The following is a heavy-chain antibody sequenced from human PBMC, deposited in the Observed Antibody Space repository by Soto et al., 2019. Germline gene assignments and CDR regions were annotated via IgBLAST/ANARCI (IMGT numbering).Heavy chain of an antibody. J-gene: IGHJ4*02. CDR2: IYHSGST. Sequence: SEPLSLTCAVSGGSISSSNWWSWVRQPPGKGLEWIGEIYHSGSTNYSPSLKSRVTISVDKSKNQLSLKLDSVTAADTAVYYCARAEYKSTYYFDYWGQGALVTVS. CDR3: ARAEYKSTYYFDY. D-gene: IGHD1-1*01. V-gene: IGHV4-4*02. CDR1: GGSISSSNW.